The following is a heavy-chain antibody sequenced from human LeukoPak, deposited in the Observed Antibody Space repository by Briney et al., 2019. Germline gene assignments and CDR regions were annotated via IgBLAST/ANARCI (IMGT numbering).Heavy chain of an antibody. CDR2: IHYTGST. J-gene: IGHJ4*02. D-gene: IGHD2-2*01. CDR1: GASISGYY. Sequence: PSETLSLTCTVSGASISGYYWSWVRQPPGKGLQFIGYIHYTGSTNYNSSLESRVTLSVDTSKNQFSLKLRSVTAADTAVYYCARLSKDTVVLPAAMAHYFDYWGQGTLVTVSS. V-gene: IGHV4-59*08. CDR3: ARLSKDTVVLPAAMAHYFDY.